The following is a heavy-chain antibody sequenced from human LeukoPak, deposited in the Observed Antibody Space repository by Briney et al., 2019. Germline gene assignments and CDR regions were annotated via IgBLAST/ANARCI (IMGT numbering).Heavy chain of an antibody. CDR2: IYTSGST. CDR1: GGSISSGSYY. Sequence: KTSETLSLTCTVSGGSISSGSYYWSWIRQPAGKGLEWIGRIYTSGSTNYNPSLKSRVTISVDTSKNQFSLKLSSVTAADTAVYYCARGGASSKWLDSWGQGTLVTVSS. J-gene: IGHJ5*01. D-gene: IGHD2-2*01. CDR3: ARGGASSKWLDS. V-gene: IGHV4-61*02.